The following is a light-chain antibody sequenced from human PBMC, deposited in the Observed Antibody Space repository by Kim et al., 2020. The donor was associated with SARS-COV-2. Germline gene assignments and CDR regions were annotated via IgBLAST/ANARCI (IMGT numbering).Light chain of an antibody. CDR3: QSYDTSLGANYV. V-gene: IGLV1-40*01. CDR1: SSNIGAGFD. J-gene: IGLJ1*01. Sequence: VTFSCTGSSSNIGAGFDVHWFQQLPGTAPKLLIYGNNNRPSGVPDRFSGSKSGTSASLAITGLQAEDEADYYCQSYDTSLGANYVFGTGTKVTVL. CDR2: GNN.